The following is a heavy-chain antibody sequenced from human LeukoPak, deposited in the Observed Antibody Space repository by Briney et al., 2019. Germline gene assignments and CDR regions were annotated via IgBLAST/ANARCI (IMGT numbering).Heavy chain of an antibody. D-gene: IGHD3-9*01. Sequence: ASVKASCKASGYTFTSYDINWVRQATGQGLEWMGWMNPNSGNTGYAQKFQGRVTMTRNTSISTAYMELSSLRSEDTAVYYCARGGEDYDILTGYYDEYYYYMDVWGKGTTVTVSS. CDR1: GYTFTSYD. CDR3: ARGGEDYDILTGYYDEYYYYMDV. CDR2: MNPNSGNT. V-gene: IGHV1-8*01. J-gene: IGHJ6*03.